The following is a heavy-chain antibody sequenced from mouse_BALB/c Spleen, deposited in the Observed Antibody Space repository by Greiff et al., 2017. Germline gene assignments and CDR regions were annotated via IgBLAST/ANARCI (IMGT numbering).Heavy chain of an antibody. CDR2: INPSTGYT. Sequence: QVQLQQSGAELAKPGASVKMSCKASGYTFTSYWMHWVKQRPGQGLEWIGYINPSTGYTEYNQKFKDKATLTADKSSSTAYMQLSSLTSEDSAVHYCAIYGSSYGGFAYWGQGTLVTVSA. J-gene: IGHJ3*01. CDR1: GYTFTSYW. D-gene: IGHD1-1*01. CDR3: AIYGSSYGGFAY. V-gene: IGHV1-7*01.